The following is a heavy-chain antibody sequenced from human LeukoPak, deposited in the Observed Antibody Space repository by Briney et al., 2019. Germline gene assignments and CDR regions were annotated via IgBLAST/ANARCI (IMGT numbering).Heavy chain of an antibody. Sequence: GGSLRLSCAASGFTFSDYYMSWIRQAPGKGLEWVSYISSSGSTIYYADSVKGRFTISRDNSKNTLYLQMNSLRAEDTAVYYCVQEGPRGLAFDIWGQGTKVTVSS. CDR1: GFTFSDYY. J-gene: IGHJ3*02. CDR3: VQEGPRGLAFDI. CDR2: ISSSGSTI. V-gene: IGHV3-11*01.